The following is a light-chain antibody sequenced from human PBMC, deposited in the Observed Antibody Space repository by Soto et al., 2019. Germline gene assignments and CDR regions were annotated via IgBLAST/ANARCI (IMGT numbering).Light chain of an antibody. Sequence: QSALTQPPSASGSPGQSVTISCTGTSSDVGGYNYVSWYQQHPGKAPKLMIYEVTKRPSGVPDRFSGSKSVNTASLTVSGHQAEDAADYYCSSPAGINNVVFGGGTKVTVL. V-gene: IGLV2-8*01. CDR3: SSPAGINNVV. CDR1: SSDVGGYNY. CDR2: EVT. J-gene: IGLJ3*02.